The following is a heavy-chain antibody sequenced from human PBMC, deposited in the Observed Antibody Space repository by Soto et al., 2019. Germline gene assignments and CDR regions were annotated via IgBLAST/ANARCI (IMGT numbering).Heavy chain of an antibody. J-gene: IGHJ4*02. CDR2: IYYSGST. V-gene: IGHV4-31*03. CDR1: CGSISSGGYY. Sequence: SETLSLTCTVSCGSISSGGYYWSWIRQHPGKGLEWIGYIYYSGSTYYNPALKRRVTISVDTSKNQFSLKLSSVTAADTAVYYCARSSQSTVTTLDDWGQGSLVTVSS. D-gene: IGHD4-17*01. CDR3: ARSSQSTVTTLDD.